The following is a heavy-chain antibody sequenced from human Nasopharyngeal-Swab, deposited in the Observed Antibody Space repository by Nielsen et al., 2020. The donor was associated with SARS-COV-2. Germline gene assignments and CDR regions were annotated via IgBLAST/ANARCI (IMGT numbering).Heavy chain of an antibody. CDR1: GFTFNYFG. J-gene: IGHJ4*02. Sequence: GESLKISCAASGFTFNYFGMHWVRQAPGKGLEWVAFISYEGSIRNYIDSVKGRFTVSGDSFKNTVYLQMNSLRPDDTAAYFCAKSMAYFQLSGTYNLDFWGQGTLVTVSS. V-gene: IGHV3-30*18. D-gene: IGHD2-21*01. CDR3: AKSMAYFQLSGTYNLDF. CDR2: ISYEGSIR.